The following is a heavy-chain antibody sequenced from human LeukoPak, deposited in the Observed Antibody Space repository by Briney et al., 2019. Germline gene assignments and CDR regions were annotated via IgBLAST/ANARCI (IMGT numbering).Heavy chain of an antibody. CDR2: ICYSGST. J-gene: IGHJ4*02. Sequence: SETLSLTCTVSGGSISNFCWSWIRQPPGKGPEWLGYICYSGSTNYNPSLKSRVTISVDTSKNQFSLRLSSVTAADMAVYYCARGLDSSGRYLSYWGQGTLVTVSS. CDR1: GGSISNFC. CDR3: ARGLDSSGRYLSY. V-gene: IGHV4-59*01. D-gene: IGHD6-19*01.